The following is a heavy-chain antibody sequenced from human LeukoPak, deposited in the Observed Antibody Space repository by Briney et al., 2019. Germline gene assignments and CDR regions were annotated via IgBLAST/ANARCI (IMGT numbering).Heavy chain of an antibody. CDR1: GESFSGNF. CDR2: INHSGST. V-gene: IGHV4-34*01. J-gene: IGHJ5*02. CDR3: ASCYRIAAAGTSWFDP. D-gene: IGHD6-13*01. Sequence: KASETLSLTCAVSGESFSGNFWSWIRQPPGKGLEWIGEINHSGSTNYNPSLKSRVTISVDTSKNQFSLKLSSVTAADTAVYYCASCYRIAAAGTSWFDPWGQGTLVTVSS.